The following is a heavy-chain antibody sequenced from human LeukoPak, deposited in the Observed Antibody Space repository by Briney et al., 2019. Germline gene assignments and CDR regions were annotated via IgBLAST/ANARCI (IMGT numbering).Heavy chain of an antibody. J-gene: IGHJ4*02. Sequence: GESLKISCKGSGYSFTSYWIGWVRQMPGKGLEWMGSIYPGDSDTRYSPSFQGQVTISADKSISTAYLQWSSLKASDTAMYYCARQGILTGYQFDYWGQGTLVTVSS. CDR1: GYSFTSYW. CDR2: IYPGDSDT. D-gene: IGHD3-9*01. CDR3: ARQGILTGYQFDY. V-gene: IGHV5-51*01.